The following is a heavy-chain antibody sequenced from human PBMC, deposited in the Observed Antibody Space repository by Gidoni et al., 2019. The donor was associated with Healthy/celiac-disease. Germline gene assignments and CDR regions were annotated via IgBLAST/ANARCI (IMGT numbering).Heavy chain of an antibody. CDR1: GYTFTGYY. V-gene: IGHV1-2*02. CDR3: ARGYYDYIWGTTRADDY. Sequence: QVQLVQSGAEVKKPGASVKVSCKASGYTFTGYYMHWGRQAPGQGLEWMGWINPNSGGTNYAQKFQGRVTRTRDTSISTAYMELSRLRSDDTAVYYCARGYYDYIWGTTRADDYWGQGTLVTVSS. D-gene: IGHD3-16*01. J-gene: IGHJ4*02. CDR2: INPNSGGT.